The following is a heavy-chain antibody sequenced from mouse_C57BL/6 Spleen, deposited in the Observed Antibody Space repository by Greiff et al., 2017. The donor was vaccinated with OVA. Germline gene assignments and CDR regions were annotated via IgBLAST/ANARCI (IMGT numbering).Heavy chain of an antibody. V-gene: IGHV2-6*01. Sequence: VQVVESGPGLVAPSQSLSITCTVSGFSLTSYGVDWVRQSPGKGLEWLGVIWGVGSTNYNSALKSRLSISKDNSKSQVFLKMNSLQTDDTAMYYCASVYYYGSSWFAYWGQGTLVTVSA. CDR1: GFSLTSYG. CDR3: ASVYYYGSSWFAY. J-gene: IGHJ3*01. CDR2: IWGVGST. D-gene: IGHD1-1*01.